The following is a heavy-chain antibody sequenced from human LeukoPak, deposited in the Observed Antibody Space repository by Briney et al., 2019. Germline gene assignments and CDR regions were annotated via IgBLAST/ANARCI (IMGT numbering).Heavy chain of an antibody. Sequence: SSETLSLTFAVYGVSFSGYYWIWIRQPPGKGLEWIGEINHSKSTKYNPSLKSRVTISVDTSKNQFSLKLSSVTAADTAVYYCARAVYSSSWFPFDYWGQGTLVTVSS. D-gene: IGHD6-13*01. J-gene: IGHJ4*02. CDR1: GVSFSGYY. CDR3: ARAVYSSSWFPFDY. CDR2: INHSKST. V-gene: IGHV4-34*01.